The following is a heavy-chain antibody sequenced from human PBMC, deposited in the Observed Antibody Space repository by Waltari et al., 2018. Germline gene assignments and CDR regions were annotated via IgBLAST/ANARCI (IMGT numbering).Heavy chain of an antibody. D-gene: IGHD3-22*01. CDR2: ISGSGGST. CDR3: AKDSPLSLYDSSGYRSFDY. V-gene: IGHV3-23*01. CDR1: GFTFSSYA. Sequence: EVQLLESGGGLVQPGGSLRLSCAASGFTFSSYAMSWVRQAPGKGLEWVSAISGSGGSTYYADSVKGRCTVSRDKSKNTLYLQMNRLRAEDTAVYYCAKDSPLSLYDSSGYRSFDYWGQGTLVTVSS. J-gene: IGHJ4*02.